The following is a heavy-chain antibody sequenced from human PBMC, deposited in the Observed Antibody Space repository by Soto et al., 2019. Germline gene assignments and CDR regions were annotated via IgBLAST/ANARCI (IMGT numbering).Heavy chain of an antibody. Sequence: PLETLSLTCTVSGGSISPYYWSWIRQPAGKGLEWIGRIYASGSTNYNPSLKGRVTMSVATSKNQFSLKLSSVTAADTAVYYCARGGMVIIPTATAFDYWGQGTLVTVPQ. CDR2: IYASGST. V-gene: IGHV4-4*07. J-gene: IGHJ4*02. D-gene: IGHD2-2*01. CDR3: ARGGMVIIPTATAFDY. CDR1: GGSISPYY.